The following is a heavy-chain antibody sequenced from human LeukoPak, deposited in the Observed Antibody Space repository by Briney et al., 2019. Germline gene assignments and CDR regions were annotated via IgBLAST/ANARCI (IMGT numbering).Heavy chain of an antibody. CDR3: ARDFGTRYYDFWSGPLGWFDP. CDR2: IWYDGSNK. J-gene: IGHJ5*02. Sequence: GGSLRLSCAASGFTFSSYGMHWVRQAPGKGLEWVAVIWYDGSNKYYADSVKGRFTISRDNSKNTLYLQMNSLRAEDTAVYYCARDFGTRYYDFWSGPLGWFDPWGQGTLVTVSS. CDR1: GFTFSSYG. V-gene: IGHV3-30*19. D-gene: IGHD3-3*01.